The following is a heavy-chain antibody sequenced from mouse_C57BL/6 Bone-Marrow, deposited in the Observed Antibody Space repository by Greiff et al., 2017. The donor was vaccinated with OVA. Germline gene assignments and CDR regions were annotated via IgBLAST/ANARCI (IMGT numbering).Heavy chain of an antibody. V-gene: IGHV1-54*01. CDR3: AKSDYYGSSPDY. CDR2: INPGSGGT. Sequence: VQLQQSGAELVRPGTSVKVSCKASGYAFTNYLLEWVKQRPGQGLEWIGVINPGSGGTNYNEKFKGKATLTADKSSSTAYMQLSSLTSEDSAVYFCAKSDYYGSSPDYWGQGTTLTVSS. CDR1: GYAFTNYL. J-gene: IGHJ2*01. D-gene: IGHD1-1*01.